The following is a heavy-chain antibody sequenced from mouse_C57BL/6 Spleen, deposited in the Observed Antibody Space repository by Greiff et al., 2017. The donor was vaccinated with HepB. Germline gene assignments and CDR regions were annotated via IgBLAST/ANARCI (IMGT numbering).Heavy chain of an antibody. J-gene: IGHJ2*01. D-gene: IGHD2-5*01. V-gene: IGHV1-26*01. CDR3: ARGGSNPLDY. Sequence: VQLQQSGPELVKPGASVKISCKASGYTFTDYYMNWVKQSHGKSLEWIGDINPNNGGTSYNQKFKGKATLTVDKSSSTAYMERRSLTSEDSAVYYCARGGSNPLDYWGQGTTLTVSS. CDR2: INPNNGGT. CDR1: GYTFTDYY.